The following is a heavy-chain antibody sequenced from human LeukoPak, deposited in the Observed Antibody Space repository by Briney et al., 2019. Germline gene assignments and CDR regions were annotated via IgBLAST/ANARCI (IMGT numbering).Heavy chain of an antibody. CDR2: ISAYNGNT. V-gene: IGHV1-18*01. Sequence: ASVKVSCKASGYTFTSYGISWVRQAPGQGLEWMGWISAYNGNTNYAQKLQGRVTMTTDTSTSTAYMELRSLRSDDTAVYYCARGEYYYDSSGLGYWGQGTLVTVSS. D-gene: IGHD3-22*01. CDR1: GYTFTSYG. CDR3: ARGEYYYDSSGLGY. J-gene: IGHJ4*02.